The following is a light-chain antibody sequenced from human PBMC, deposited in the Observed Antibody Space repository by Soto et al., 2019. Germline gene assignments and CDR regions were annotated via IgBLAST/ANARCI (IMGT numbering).Light chain of an antibody. CDR3: QQYNSYSKT. CDR2: DAS. Sequence: DSQMPQSSSTLSAAVGDRLQISGRASQSISSWLAWYQQKPGKAPKLLIYDASSLESGVPSRFSGSGSGTEFTLTISSLQPDDFATYYCQQYNSYSKTCGQGPTGAIK. V-gene: IGKV1-5*01. J-gene: IGKJ1*01. CDR1: QSISSW.